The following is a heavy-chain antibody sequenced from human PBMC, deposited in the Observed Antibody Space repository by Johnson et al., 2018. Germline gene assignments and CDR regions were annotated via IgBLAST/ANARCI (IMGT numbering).Heavy chain of an antibody. CDR2: ISWNSGSI. V-gene: IGHV3-9*01. Sequence: EVQLVESGGGLVQPGRSMRLSCAASGFTFDDYAMHWVRQAPGKGLEWVSGISWNSGSIGYADSVKGRFTISRDNAKNSLYLQMNSLRAEDTALYYCAKDLVAVDLYGMDVWGQGTTVTVSS. J-gene: IGHJ6*02. CDR1: GFTFDDYA. D-gene: IGHD6-19*01. CDR3: AKDLVAVDLYGMDV.